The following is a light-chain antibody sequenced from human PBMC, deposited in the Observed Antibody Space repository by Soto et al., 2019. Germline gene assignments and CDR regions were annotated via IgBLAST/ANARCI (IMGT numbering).Light chain of an antibody. CDR1: QSLLHSDGKTY. CDR2: EVS. CDR3: MQTIQRRT. V-gene: IGKV2D-29*01. J-gene: IGKJ1*01. Sequence: EIVMTQTPLSLSVTPGQPASISCKSSQSLLHSDGKTYLYWYLQKPGQAPQLLMYEVSNRFSGVPDRISGSGSGTDFTLEISRVEADDVGVYYCMQTIQRRTFGQGTKVEIK.